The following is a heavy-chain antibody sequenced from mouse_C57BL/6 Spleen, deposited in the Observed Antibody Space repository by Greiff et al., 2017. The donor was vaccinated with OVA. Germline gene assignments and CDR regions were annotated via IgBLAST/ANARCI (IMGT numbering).Heavy chain of an antibody. CDR2: INPGSGGT. Sequence: QVQLKESGAELVRPGTSVKVSCKASGYAFTNYLIEWVKQRPGQGLEWIGVINPGSGGTNYNEKFKGKATLTADKSSSTAYMQLSSLTSEDSAVYFCARREESLLWGYFDVWGTGTTVTVSS. J-gene: IGHJ1*03. D-gene: IGHD2-1*01. CDR1: GYAFTNYL. CDR3: ARREESLLWGYFDV. V-gene: IGHV1-54*01.